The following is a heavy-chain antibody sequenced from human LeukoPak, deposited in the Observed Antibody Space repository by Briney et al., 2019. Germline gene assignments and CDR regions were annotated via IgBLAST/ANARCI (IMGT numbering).Heavy chain of an antibody. V-gene: IGHV4-30-2*01. CDR3: ARGTSYYYYGMDV. J-gene: IGHJ6*02. CDR2: IYHSGST. Sequence: SETLSLTCAVSGGSISSGGYSWSWIRQPPGKGLEWIGYIYHSGSTYYNPSLKSRVTISVDRSKNQFSLKLSSVTAADTAVYYCARGTSYYYYGMDVWGQGTTVTVSS. CDR1: GGSISSGGYS.